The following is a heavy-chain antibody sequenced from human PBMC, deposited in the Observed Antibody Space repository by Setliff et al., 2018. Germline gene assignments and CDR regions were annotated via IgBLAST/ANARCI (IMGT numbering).Heavy chain of an antibody. CDR2: IKQDGSEK. Sequence: GGSLRLSCAASGFTFSRYWMSWVRQAPGKGLEWVANIKQDGSEKYYVDSVKGRFTISRDNAKNSLFLQMNSLRAEDTAVYYCARDGGDYWGQGTLVTVSS. CDR1: GFTFSRYW. CDR3: ARDGGDY. J-gene: IGHJ4*02. V-gene: IGHV3-7*01. D-gene: IGHD3-16*01.